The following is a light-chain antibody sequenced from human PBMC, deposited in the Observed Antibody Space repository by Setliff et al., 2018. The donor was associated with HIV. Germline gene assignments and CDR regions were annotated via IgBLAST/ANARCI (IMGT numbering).Light chain of an antibody. CDR3: SSYSNTRTLV. Sequence: QSALTQPASVSGSPGQSITISCTGTDIGDTYSVSWYQQHPGKVPRLMIYDVSHRPSGVSHRFSGSKSGNTASLTISGLQAEDEADYYCSSYSNTRTLVFGTGTKVTVL. CDR2: DVS. J-gene: IGLJ1*01. V-gene: IGLV2-14*03. CDR1: DIGDTYS.